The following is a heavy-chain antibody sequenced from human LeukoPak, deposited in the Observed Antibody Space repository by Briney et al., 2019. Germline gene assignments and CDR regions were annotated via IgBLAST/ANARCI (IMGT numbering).Heavy chain of an antibody. CDR1: GYTFTNYD. Sequence: EASVKVSCKASGYTFTNYDINWVRQAPGQGLEWMGGIIPIFGTTNYAQKFQGRVTITADESTSTAYMELSSLRSEDTAVYYCAGIVGATTEVDYWGQGTLVTVSS. CDR2: IIPIFGTT. D-gene: IGHD1-26*01. V-gene: IGHV1-69*13. CDR3: AGIVGATTEVDY. J-gene: IGHJ4*02.